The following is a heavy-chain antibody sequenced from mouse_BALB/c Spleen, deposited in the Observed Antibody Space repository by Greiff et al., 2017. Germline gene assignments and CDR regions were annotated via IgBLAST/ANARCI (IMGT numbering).Heavy chain of an antibody. D-gene: IGHD3-2*01. Sequence: EVKLMESGGGLVQPGGSRKLSCAASGFTFSSFGMHWVRQAPEKGLEWVAYISSGSSTIYYADTVKGRFTISRDNPKNTLFLQMTSLRSEDTAMYYCAILDSSGFPFDYWGQGTTLTVSS. V-gene: IGHV5-17*02. CDR3: AILDSSGFPFDY. J-gene: IGHJ2*01. CDR2: ISSGSSTI. CDR1: GFTFSSFG.